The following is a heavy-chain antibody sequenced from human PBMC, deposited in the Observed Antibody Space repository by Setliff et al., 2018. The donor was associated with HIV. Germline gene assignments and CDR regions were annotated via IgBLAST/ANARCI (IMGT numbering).Heavy chain of an antibody. CDR2: FDPEDGET. CDR3: STSPRGLGVAATGRRYLHH. Sequence: ASVKVPCKGSGYILTELSRHWVRQAPGKGLEWMGGFDPEDGETISAQKFQGRVTMTEDTSTDTAYMELMSLRSEDTAVYYCSTSPRGLGVAATGRRYLHHWGQGTLVTVSS. J-gene: IGHJ1*01. V-gene: IGHV1-24*01. D-gene: IGHD6-19*01. CDR1: GYILTELS.